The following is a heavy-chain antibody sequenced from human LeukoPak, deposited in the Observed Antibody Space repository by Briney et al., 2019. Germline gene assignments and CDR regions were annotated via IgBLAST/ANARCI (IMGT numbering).Heavy chain of an antibody. D-gene: IGHD3-16*01. Sequence: GGSLRLSCAASGFTFSNSGMHWVRQAPAKGLEWVSFLRYDGSSKFYTDSVQGRFTISRDNSKNTLYLQMNSLRVEDAAVYYCAKDSVYGGWGNAFDIWGQGTMVTVSS. V-gene: IGHV3-30*02. CDR1: GFTFSNSG. CDR2: LRYDGSSK. J-gene: IGHJ3*02. CDR3: AKDSVYGGWGNAFDI.